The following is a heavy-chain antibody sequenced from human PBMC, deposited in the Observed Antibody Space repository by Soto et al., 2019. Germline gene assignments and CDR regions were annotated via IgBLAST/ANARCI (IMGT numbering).Heavy chain of an antibody. J-gene: IGHJ5*02. CDR1: EFNFGGHG. CDR3: ARDRTPVTIFGVVIPLPYNWFDP. Sequence: GGSLRVSCGAAEFNFGGHGSHWIRQAPGKGLEWVAVIWYDGSNKYYADSVKGRFTISRDNSKNTLYLQMNSLRAEDTAVYYCARDRTPVTIFGVVIPLPYNWFDPWGQGTLVTVSS. V-gene: IGHV3-33*01. D-gene: IGHD3-3*01. CDR2: IWYDGSNK.